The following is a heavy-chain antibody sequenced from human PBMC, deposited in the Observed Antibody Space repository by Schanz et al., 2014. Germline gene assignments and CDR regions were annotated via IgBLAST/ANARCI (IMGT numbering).Heavy chain of an antibody. CDR3: VRVPEPGWFDP. J-gene: IGHJ5*02. D-gene: IGHD1-26*01. Sequence: QVQLQESGPGLVEPSQTLSLTCTVSGDSISSAYWSCIRQHPGKGLEWIGFIYYRGNTYYNPSLKSRVSISLDPSKTQFFLNLNSLTAADTAVYYCVRVPEPGWFDPWGQGTLVTVSS. CDR2: IYYRGNT. CDR1: GDSISSAY. V-gene: IGHV4-31*03.